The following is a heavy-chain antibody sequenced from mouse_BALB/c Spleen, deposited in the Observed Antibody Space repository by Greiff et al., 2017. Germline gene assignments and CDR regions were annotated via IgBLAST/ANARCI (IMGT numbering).Heavy chain of an antibody. CDR1: GYTFTSYY. CDR3: TRSGGYDEGYAMDY. Sequence: QVQLQQSGDDLVKPGASVKLSCKASGYTFTSYYMYWVKQRPGQGLEWIGEINPSNGGTNFNEKFKSKATLTVDKSSSTAYMQLSSLTSEDSAVYYCTRSGGYDEGYAMDYWGQGTSVTVSS. V-gene: IGHV1S81*02. J-gene: IGHJ4*01. D-gene: IGHD2-2*01. CDR2: INPSNGGT.